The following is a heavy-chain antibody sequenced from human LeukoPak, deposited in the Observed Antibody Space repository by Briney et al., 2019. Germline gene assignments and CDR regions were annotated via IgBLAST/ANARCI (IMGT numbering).Heavy chain of an antibody. D-gene: IGHD4/OR15-4a*01. CDR3: AKVPYGARYYYYVDV. J-gene: IGHJ6*03. CDR2: IRYDGSNK. Sequence: PGGSLRLSCAASGFTFSSYGMHWVRQAPGKGLEWVAFIRYDGSNKYYADSVKGRFTISRDNSKNTLYLQMNSLRAEDTAVYYCAKVPYGARYYYYVDVWGKRTTVTVSS. CDR1: GFTFSSYG. V-gene: IGHV3-30*02.